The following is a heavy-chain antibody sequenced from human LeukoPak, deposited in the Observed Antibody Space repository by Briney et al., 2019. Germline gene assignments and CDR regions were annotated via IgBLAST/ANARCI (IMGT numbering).Heavy chain of an antibody. V-gene: IGHV1-46*01. CDR1: GYTFTSYY. Sequence: GASVKVSCKASGYTFTSYYMHWVRQAPGQGLEWMGIINPSGGSTSYAQKFQGRVTMTREMSTSTVYMELSSLRSEDTAVYYCARDGAASDAFDIWGQGTMVTVSS. D-gene: IGHD1-26*01. CDR3: ARDGAASDAFDI. CDR2: INPSGGST. J-gene: IGHJ3*02.